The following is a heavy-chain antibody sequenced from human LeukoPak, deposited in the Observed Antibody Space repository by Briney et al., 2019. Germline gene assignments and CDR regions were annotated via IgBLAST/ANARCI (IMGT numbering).Heavy chain of an antibody. CDR3: ARHSGLRSPFDP. CDR2: IYSSGNT. Sequence: SETLSRTCTVSGGSISTTNYYWGWIRQLPGRDLEWIGSIYSSGNTYYNPSLESRVTISVDTSKNQLSLKLTSATAADTSVYYCARHSGLRSPFDPWGQGTLVTVSS. V-gene: IGHV4-39*01. J-gene: IGHJ5*02. D-gene: IGHD3-3*01. CDR1: GGSISTTNYY.